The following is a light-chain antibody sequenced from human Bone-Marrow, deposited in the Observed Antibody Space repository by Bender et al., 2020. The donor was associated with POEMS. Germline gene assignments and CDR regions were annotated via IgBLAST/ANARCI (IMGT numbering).Light chain of an antibody. V-gene: IGLV1-44*01. Sequence: QSVLTQPPSASGTPGQRVTISCSGGSSNIGAHAVNWYQHLPGTAPKLLIYSSHRRPSEVPDRFPGSRSGTSASLAISGLPSEDEADYDCAVWDDSLNGWVFGGGTKLTVL. CDR1: SSNIGAHA. CDR2: SSH. CDR3: AVWDDSLNGWV. J-gene: IGLJ3*02.